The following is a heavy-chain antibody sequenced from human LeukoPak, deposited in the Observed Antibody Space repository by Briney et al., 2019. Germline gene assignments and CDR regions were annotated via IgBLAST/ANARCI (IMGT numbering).Heavy chain of an antibody. V-gene: IGHV1-8*01. Sequence: ASVKVSCKASGYTFTSYDINWVRQATGQGLEWMGWMNPNSGNTGYAQKFQGRVTMTRNTSISTAYMELSSLRSEDTAVYYCARLSQLLWRREGWFDPWGQGTLVTVSS. CDR1: GYTFTSYD. J-gene: IGHJ5*02. D-gene: IGHD3-10*01. CDR3: ARLSQLLWRREGWFDP. CDR2: MNPNSGNT.